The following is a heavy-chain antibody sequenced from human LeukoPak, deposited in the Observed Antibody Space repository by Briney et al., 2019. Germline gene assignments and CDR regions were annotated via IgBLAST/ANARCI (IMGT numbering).Heavy chain of an antibody. J-gene: IGHJ4*02. CDR2: IRSSGTTI. CDR1: GFTFSDYY. Sequence: KPGGSLRLSCVASGFTFSDYYMSWIRQAPGKGLECVSYIRSSGTTIHYADSVKGRFTISRDNAKNSLYLQMNSLRAEDTAVYYCARDRGAVTDVFDYWGQGTLVTVSS. D-gene: IGHD6-19*01. V-gene: IGHV3-11*04. CDR3: ARDRGAVTDVFDY.